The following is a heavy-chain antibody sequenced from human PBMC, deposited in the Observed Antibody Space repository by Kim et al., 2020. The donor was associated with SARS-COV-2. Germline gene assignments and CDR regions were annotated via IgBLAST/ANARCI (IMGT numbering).Heavy chain of an antibody. CDR1: GFTFSSYS. D-gene: IGHD1-26*01. V-gene: IGHV3-21*01. CDR3: ARVWEEVALDYCYYYGMDV. CDR2: ISSSSYI. Sequence: GGSLRLSCAASGFTFSSYSMNWVRQAPGKGLEWVSSISSSSYIYYADSVKGRFTISRDNAKNSLYLQMNSLRAEDTAVYYCARVWEEVALDYCYYYGMDVWGQRTTVTVSS. J-gene: IGHJ6*02.